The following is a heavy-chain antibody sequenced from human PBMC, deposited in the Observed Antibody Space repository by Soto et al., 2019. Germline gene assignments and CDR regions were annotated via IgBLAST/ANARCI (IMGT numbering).Heavy chain of an antibody. D-gene: IGHD6-19*01. CDR3: ARILFGRSVAGGYFYMDV. CDR1: GFSLSNGKVG. Sequence: HVTLKESGPVLVKPTETLTLTCTVSGFSLSNGKVGVSWIRQPPGKALEWLAHIFSNDEKSYRTSLMSRLTISEDTSRCQVVLTMTNVDPVDTATYYCARILFGRSVAGGYFYMDVWGKGTTVTVSS. CDR2: IFSNDEK. J-gene: IGHJ6*03. V-gene: IGHV2-26*01.